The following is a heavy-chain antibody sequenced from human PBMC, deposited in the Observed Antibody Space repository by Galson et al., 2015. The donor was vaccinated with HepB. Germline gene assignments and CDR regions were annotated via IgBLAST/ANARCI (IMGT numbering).Heavy chain of an antibody. J-gene: IGHJ4*02. D-gene: IGHD5-18*01. Sequence: SVKVSCKASGSTFTGYYVHWVRQTPGQGLEYMGWINANSGATYFAQKFQGRVTMTRDTSINTAYMELSRLRFDDTAVYYCASRPPGFASGYSYGLWGQGTLVAVSS. CDR1: GSTFTGYY. V-gene: IGHV1-2*02. CDR2: INANSGAT. CDR3: ASRPPGFASGYSYGL.